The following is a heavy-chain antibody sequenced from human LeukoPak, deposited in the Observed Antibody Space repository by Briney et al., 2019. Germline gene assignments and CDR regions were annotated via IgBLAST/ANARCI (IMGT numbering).Heavy chain of an antibody. CDR2: IYSGGST. CDR3: ARGFRAAAGPGWYFDL. V-gene: IGHV3-53*01. CDR1: GFTVSSNY. D-gene: IGHD6-13*01. Sequence: PGGSLRLSCAASGFTVSSNYMSWVRQAPGKGLEWASVIYSGGSTYYADSVKGRFTISRDNSKNTLYLQMNSLRAEDTAVYYCARGFRAAAGPGWYFDLWGRGTLVTVSS. J-gene: IGHJ2*01.